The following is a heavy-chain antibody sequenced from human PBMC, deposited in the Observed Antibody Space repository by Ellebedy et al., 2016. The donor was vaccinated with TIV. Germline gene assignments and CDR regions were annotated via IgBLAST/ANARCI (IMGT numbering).Heavy chain of an antibody. CDR1: GYTFTSYG. D-gene: IGHD3-10*01. CDR3: ARDLSPYYYGSGSDY. Sequence: AASVTVSCKASGYTFTSYGISWVRQAPGQGLEWMGWISAYNGNTNYAQKPQGRVTMTTDTSTSTAYMELRSLRSDDTAVYYCARDLSPYYYGSGSDYWGQGTLVTVSS. CDR2: ISAYNGNT. J-gene: IGHJ4*02. V-gene: IGHV1-18*01.